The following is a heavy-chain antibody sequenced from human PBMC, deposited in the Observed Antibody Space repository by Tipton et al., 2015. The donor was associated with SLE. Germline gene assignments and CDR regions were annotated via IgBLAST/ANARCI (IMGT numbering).Heavy chain of an antibody. CDR2: ISSSGSYT. D-gene: IGHD6-13*01. CDR1: GFTFDDYG. CDR3: AKQRSGIVAAASNY. V-gene: IGHV3-21*01. Sequence: SLRLSCAASGFTFDDYGMSWVRQAPGKGLGWVSSISSSGSYTYYADSVKGRFTISRDNAKNSLYLQMNSLRAEDTAVYYCAKQRSGIVAAASNYWGQGTLVTVSS. J-gene: IGHJ4*02.